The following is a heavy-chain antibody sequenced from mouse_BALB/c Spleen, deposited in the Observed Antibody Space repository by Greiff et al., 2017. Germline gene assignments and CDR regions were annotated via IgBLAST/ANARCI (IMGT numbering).Heavy chain of an antibody. V-gene: IGHV3-6*02. CDR3: ARGGYSMDY. J-gene: IGHJ4*01. CDR1: GYSITSGYY. Sequence: ESGPGLVKPSQSLSLTCSVTGYSITSGYYWNWIRQFPGNKLEWMGYISYDGSNNYNPSLKNRISITRDTSKNQFFLKLNSVTTEYTATYYCARGGYSMDYWGQGTSVTVSA. CDR2: ISYDGSN.